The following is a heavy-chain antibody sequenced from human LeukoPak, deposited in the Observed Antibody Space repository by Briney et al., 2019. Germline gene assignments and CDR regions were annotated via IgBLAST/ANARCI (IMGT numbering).Heavy chain of an antibody. CDR2: ISYDGSNK. CDR3: AKESSPADYYYYYYGMDV. J-gene: IGHJ6*02. CDR1: GFTFSSYG. D-gene: IGHD6-6*01. Sequence: GGSLRLSCAASGFTFSSYGMHRVRQAPGKGLEWVAVISYDGSNKYYADSVKGRFTISRDNSKNTLYLQMNSLRAEDTAVYYCAKESSPADYYYYYYGMDVWGQGTTVTVSS. V-gene: IGHV3-30*18.